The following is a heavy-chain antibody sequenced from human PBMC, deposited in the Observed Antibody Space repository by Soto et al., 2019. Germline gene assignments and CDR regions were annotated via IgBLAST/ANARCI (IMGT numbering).Heavy chain of an antibody. V-gene: IGHV3-72*01. CDR1: GFTLSDTY. CDR2: TRYSYTT. J-gene: IGHJ4*02. Sequence: GGSLRLSCVASGFTLSDTYMDWVRQAPGKGLEWIARTRYSYTTEYAASVKGRFTVSGDDSKNSLYLQMNSLKTEDTAVYFCTTSSITTREFDSWGQGTLVTVSS. CDR3: TTSSITTREFDS. D-gene: IGHD6-6*01.